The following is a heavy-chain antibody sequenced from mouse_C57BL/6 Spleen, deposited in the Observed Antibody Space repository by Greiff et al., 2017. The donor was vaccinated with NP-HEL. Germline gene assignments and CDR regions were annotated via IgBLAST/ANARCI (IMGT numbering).Heavy chain of an antibody. CDR1: GYTFTSYW. CDR3: ARGGDYDEGYYFDY. J-gene: IGHJ2*01. Sequence: VQLQQPGAELVRPGSSVKLSCKASGYTFTSYWMHWVKQRPIQGLEWIGNIDPSDSETHYNQKFKDKATLTVDKSSSTAYMQLSSLTSEDSAVYYCARGGDYDEGYYFDYWGQGTTLTVSS. V-gene: IGHV1-52*01. D-gene: IGHD2-4*01. CDR2: IDPSDSET.